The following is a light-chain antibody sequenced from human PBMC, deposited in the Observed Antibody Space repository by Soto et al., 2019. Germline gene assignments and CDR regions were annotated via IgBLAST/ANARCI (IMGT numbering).Light chain of an antibody. J-gene: IGKJ4*01. CDR3: QQYNNWPRAT. CDR2: RTS. CDR1: QSVSSN. V-gene: IGKV3-15*01. Sequence: EIVFLPYPATPSVSPRERATLSCRASQSVSSNLAWYQQKPGQAPRLLMFRTSSRATGFPARFSGSGSGTEFNLTISSLQSEDFGVYYCQQYNNWPRATFGGGTKVDIK.